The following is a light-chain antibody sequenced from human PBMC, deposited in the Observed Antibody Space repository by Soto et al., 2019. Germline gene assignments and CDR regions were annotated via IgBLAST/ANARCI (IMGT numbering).Light chain of an antibody. CDR3: SSYVGSNKGV. CDR1: SSDVGGYNY. CDR2: EVS. Sequence: QCALTQPPSASGFPGPSVTISCTGTSSDVGGYNYVSWYQHHPGKAPKLMFYEVSKRPSGVPDRFSGSKSGNTASLTVSGLQAEDEADYYCSSYVGSNKGVFGSGTKLTVL. J-gene: IGLJ1*01. V-gene: IGLV2-8*01.